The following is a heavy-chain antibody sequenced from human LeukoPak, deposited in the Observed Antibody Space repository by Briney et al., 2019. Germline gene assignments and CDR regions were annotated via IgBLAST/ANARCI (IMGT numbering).Heavy chain of an antibody. D-gene: IGHD1-14*01. CDR2: ISYDGSNK. J-gene: IGHJ6*03. CDR3: AKDFRRNRYYYYYMDV. V-gene: IGHV3-30*18. Sequence: GGSLRLSCAASGFTFSSYAMSWVRQAPGKGLEWVAVISYDGSNKYYADSVKGRFAISRDNSKNTLYLQMNSLRAEDTAVYYCAKDFRRNRYYYYYMDVWGRGTTVTVSS. CDR1: GFTFSSYA.